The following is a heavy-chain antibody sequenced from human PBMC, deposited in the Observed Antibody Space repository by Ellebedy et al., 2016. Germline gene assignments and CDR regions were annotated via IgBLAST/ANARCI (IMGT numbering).Heavy chain of an antibody. Sequence: ASVKVSCXASGYTFTHYGITWVRQAPGQGLEWMGWISAYNGNRNYAQRLQGRVTMSTDTSTNTAYMELRSLRSDDTAVYYCARDHSYGSASYQSEGPDYWGQGTLVTVSS. J-gene: IGHJ4*02. V-gene: IGHV1-18*04. CDR3: ARDHSYGSASYQSEGPDY. D-gene: IGHD3-10*01. CDR2: ISAYNGNR. CDR1: GYTFTHYG.